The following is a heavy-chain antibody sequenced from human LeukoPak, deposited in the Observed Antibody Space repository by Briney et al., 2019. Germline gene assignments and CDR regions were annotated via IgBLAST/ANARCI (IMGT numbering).Heavy chain of an antibody. D-gene: IGHD3-3*01. V-gene: IGHV1-18*01. J-gene: IGHJ5*02. CDR3: ARVQTIFGVVPPSLWFDP. Sequence: ASVKVSCKASGYTFTSYGISWVRQAPGQGLEWMGWISAYNGNTNYARKLQGRVTMTTDTSTSTAYMELRSLRSDDTAVYYCARVQTIFGVVPPSLWFDPWGQGTLVTVSS. CDR2: ISAYNGNT. CDR1: GYTFTSYG.